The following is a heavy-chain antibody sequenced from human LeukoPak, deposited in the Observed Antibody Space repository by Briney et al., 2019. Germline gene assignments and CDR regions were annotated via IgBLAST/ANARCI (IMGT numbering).Heavy chain of an antibody. V-gene: IGHV1-2*02. Sequence: ASVKVSCKASGYTFTSYGISWVRQAPGQGLEWMGWINTDSGGTNYAQKFQGRVTMTRDTSISTAYMELSRLTSDDTAVYYCARDLGSGGSLDYWGQGTLVTVSS. CDR3: ARDLGSGGSLDY. CDR1: GYTFTSYG. CDR2: INTDSGGT. D-gene: IGHD1-26*01. J-gene: IGHJ4*02.